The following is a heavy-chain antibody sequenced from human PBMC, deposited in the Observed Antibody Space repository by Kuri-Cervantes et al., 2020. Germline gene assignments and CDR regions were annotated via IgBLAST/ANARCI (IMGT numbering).Heavy chain of an antibody. J-gene: IGHJ5*02. D-gene: IGHD3-9*01. V-gene: IGHV3-30*03. CDR1: GFTFSSYG. CDR2: ISYDGSNK. CDR3: ARDYPYYDILTGSWEGYWFDP. Sequence: GGSLRLSCAASGFTFSSYGMHWVRQAPGKGLEWVAVISYDGSNKYYADSVKGRFTISRDSAKNTVFLQMNSLRAEDTAVYYCARDYPYYDILTGSWEGYWFDPWGQGTLVTVSS.